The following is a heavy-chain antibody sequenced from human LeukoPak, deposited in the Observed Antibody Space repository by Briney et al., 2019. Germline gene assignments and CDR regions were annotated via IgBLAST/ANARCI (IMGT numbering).Heavy chain of an antibody. CDR3: ATFSGRYSGY. J-gene: IGHJ4*02. Sequence: VASVKISCKVSGYTFTDYYMHWVQQAPGKGLEWMGLVDPEDGETIYAEKFQGRVTITADTSTDTAYMELSSLRPEDTAVYYCATFSGRYSGYWGQGTLVTVSS. D-gene: IGHD3-10*01. CDR2: VDPEDGET. V-gene: IGHV1-69-2*01. CDR1: GYTFTDYY.